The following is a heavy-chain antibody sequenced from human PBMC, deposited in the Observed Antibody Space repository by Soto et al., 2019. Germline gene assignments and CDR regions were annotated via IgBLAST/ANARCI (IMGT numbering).Heavy chain of an antibody. CDR1: GYTFNNYD. CDR3: ARGPRVRADTIFGVVIVLDI. J-gene: IGHJ6*04. CDR2: MNPNSGYT. D-gene: IGHD3-3*01. Sequence: QVQLVQSGAEVKKPGASVKVSCKASGYTFNNYDIHWVRQATGQGLEWVGWMNPNSGYTEFAQKFQGRVSMTTNTSISTAYMELSSLRSEDTAMYYCARGPRVRADTIFGVVIVLDIWGKGTTVTVSS. V-gene: IGHV1-8*01.